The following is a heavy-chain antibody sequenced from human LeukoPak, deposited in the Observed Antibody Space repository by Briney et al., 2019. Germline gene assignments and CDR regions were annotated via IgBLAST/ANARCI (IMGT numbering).Heavy chain of an antibody. CDR1: GGSISSFY. D-gene: IGHD1-26*01. Sequence: SETLSLTCTVSGGSISSFYWSWIRQPPGKGLEWIGYIYYSGSTNYNPSLRSRVTISVDTSKNQFSLKLSSVTAADTAMYYCASERGTSYYYYYGMDVWGQGTTVTVSS. V-gene: IGHV4-59*01. J-gene: IGHJ6*02. CDR2: IYYSGST. CDR3: ASERGTSYYYYYGMDV.